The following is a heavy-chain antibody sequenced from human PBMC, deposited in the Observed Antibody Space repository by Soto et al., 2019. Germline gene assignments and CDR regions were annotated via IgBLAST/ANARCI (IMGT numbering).Heavy chain of an antibody. CDR1: GGSISSGDYY. V-gene: IGHV4-30-4*01. CDR2: IYYSGST. D-gene: IGHD7-27*01. Sequence: SETLSLTCTVSGGSISSGDYYWSWIRQPPGKGLEWIGYIYYSGSTYYNPSLKSRVTISVDTSKNQFSLKLSSVTAADTAVYYCDRGGSSGHELGDYWGQGTLVTVSS. J-gene: IGHJ4*02. CDR3: DRGGSSGHELGDY.